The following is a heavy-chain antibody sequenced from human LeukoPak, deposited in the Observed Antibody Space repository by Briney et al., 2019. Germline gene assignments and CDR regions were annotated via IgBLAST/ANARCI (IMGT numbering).Heavy chain of an antibody. CDR3: AIGWRSASTAKRGGSYWYFDL. CDR2: INHTGST. Sequence: GSLRLSCAASGFTFSNYAMSWVRQAPGKGLEWIGEINHTGSTNYNPSLKSRATISADTSNNQFSLKLNSVTAADTAVYYCAIGWRSASTAKRGGSYWYFDLWARGTLVTVSS. D-gene: IGHD1-26*01. J-gene: IGHJ2*01. V-gene: IGHV4-34*08. CDR1: GFTFSNYA.